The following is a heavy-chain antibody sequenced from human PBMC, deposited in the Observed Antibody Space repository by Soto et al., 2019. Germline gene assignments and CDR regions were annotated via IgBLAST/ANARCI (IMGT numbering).Heavy chain of an antibody. J-gene: IGHJ2*01. D-gene: IGHD3-22*01. Sequence: QVQLVESGGGVVQPGRSLRLSCAASGFTFSSYAMHWVRQAPGKGLEWVAVISYDGSNKYYADSVKGRFTISRDNSKNTLYLQMNRLRAEDTAVYYCAKSGYYAYWYFDLWGRGTLVTVSS. CDR2: ISYDGSNK. CDR3: AKSGYYAYWYFDL. CDR1: GFTFSSYA. V-gene: IGHV3-30-3*01.